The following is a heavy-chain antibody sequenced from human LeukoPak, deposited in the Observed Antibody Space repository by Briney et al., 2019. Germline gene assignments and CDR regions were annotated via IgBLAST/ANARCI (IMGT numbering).Heavy chain of an antibody. D-gene: IGHD3-9*01. CDR1: GGTFSSYA. J-gene: IGHJ4*02. CDR3: ARSYYDILTGFDY. Sequence: SVKVSCKASGGTFSSYAISWVRQAPGQGLEWMGRIIPIFGTANYTQKFQGRVTITTDESTSTAYMELSSLRSEDTAVYYCARSYYDILTGFDYWGQGTLVTVSS. CDR2: IIPIFGTA. V-gene: IGHV1-69*05.